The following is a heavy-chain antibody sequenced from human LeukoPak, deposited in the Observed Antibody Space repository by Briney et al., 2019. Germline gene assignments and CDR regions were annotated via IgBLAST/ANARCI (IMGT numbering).Heavy chain of an antibody. CDR1: GASISSSSSY. J-gene: IGHJ5*02. D-gene: IGHD3-10*01. CDR3: ARGFTMVRGVISRPTYNWFDP. V-gene: IGHV4-39*07. CDR2: FYYSGKT. Sequence: PSETLSLTCSVSGASISSSSSYWGWIRQPPGRGLEWIGNFYYSGKTNYNPSLKSRVTISVDTSKNQFSLKLSSVTAADTAVYYCARGFTMVRGVISRPTYNWFDPWGQGTLVTVSS.